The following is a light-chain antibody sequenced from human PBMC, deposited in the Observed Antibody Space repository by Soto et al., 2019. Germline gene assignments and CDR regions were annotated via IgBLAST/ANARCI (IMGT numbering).Light chain of an antibody. CDR3: QQYNNWPRT. V-gene: IGKV3-15*01. CDR2: GAS. Sequence: EIVMTQAPATLSVSPGERATLSCRARQSVSSNLAWYQQKPGQAPRLLIYGASTRATGIPARFSGSGSGTEFPLTISSLQSEDLAVYYCQQYNNWPRTFGQGTKVEIK. CDR1: QSVSSN. J-gene: IGKJ1*01.